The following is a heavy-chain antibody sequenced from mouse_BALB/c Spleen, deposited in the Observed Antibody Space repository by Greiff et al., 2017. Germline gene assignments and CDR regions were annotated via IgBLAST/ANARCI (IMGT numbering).Heavy chain of an antibody. CDR2: IYPGNSDT. D-gene: IGHD1-1*01. CDR3: TNSPPPLLRSWFAY. CDR1: GYSFTSYW. J-gene: IGHJ3*01. V-gene: IGHV1-5*01. Sequence: VHVKQSGTVLARPGASVKMSCKASGYSFTSYWMHWVKQRPGQGLEWIGAIYPGNSDTSYNQKFKGKAKLTAVTSASTAYMELSSLTNEDSAVYYCTNSPPPLLRSWFAYWGQGTLVTVSA.